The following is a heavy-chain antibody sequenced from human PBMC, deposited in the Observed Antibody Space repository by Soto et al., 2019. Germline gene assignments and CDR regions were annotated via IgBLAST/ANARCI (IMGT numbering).Heavy chain of an antibody. V-gene: IGHV4-59*01. CDR2: MYNTGST. CDR3: ARDLWGYCGTDCYPLDV. D-gene: IGHD2-21*02. J-gene: IGHJ6*02. CDR1: GSSIDSYY. Sequence: SETLYLTCTLDGSSIDSYYWSWIRQPAWMGLEWIGYMYNTGSTVYNPSLKSRVTISVDTSKNQFSLKLNAVTAADTAVYYCARDLWGYCGTDCYPLDVWGQGTTVT.